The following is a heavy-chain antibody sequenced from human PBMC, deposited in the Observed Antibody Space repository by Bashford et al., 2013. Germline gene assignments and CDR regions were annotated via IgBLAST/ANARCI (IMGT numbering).Heavy chain of an antibody. V-gene: IGHV5-51*03. CDR1: GYSFTSYW. J-gene: IGHJ4*02. Sequence: GESLKISCKGSGYSFTSYWIGWVRQMPGKGLEWMGIIYPGDSDTRYSPSFQGQVTISADKSISTAYLQWSSLKASDTAMYYCARRCSGGSCYEWAFDYWGQGTLVTVSS. CDR2: IYPGDSDT. CDR3: ARRCSGGSCYEWAFDY. D-gene: IGHD2-15*01.